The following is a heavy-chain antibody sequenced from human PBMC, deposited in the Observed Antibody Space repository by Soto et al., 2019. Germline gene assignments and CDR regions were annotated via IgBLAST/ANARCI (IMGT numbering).Heavy chain of an antibody. D-gene: IGHD3-22*01. CDR3: AREATPYSRAWHD. Sequence: QVQLVQSGAEVKKPGSSVKVSCKASGGSLGTLEINWVRQAPGQGLEWMGGIVPIFNTAKFAPKFQGRVILIADESTATAYMVLTSLTPDDTAVYYCAREATPYSRAWHDWGQGTLVTVSA. V-gene: IGHV1-69*12. CDR1: GGSLGTLE. J-gene: IGHJ4*02. CDR2: IVPIFNTA.